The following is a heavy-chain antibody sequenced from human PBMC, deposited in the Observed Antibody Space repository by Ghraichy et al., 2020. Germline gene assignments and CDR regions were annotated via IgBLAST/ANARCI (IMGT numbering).Heavy chain of an antibody. D-gene: IGHD2-2*02. J-gene: IGHJ4*02. V-gene: IGHV3-23*01. Sequence: GESLNISCAASGFTFSTYAMGWVRQAPGKGLEWVSVISGGAGSTYYADSVRGRFTISRDNSKNTLYLQMSSLRAEDTAVYYCAKHQYTTTSGFDHWGQGTLVTVSS. CDR3: AKHQYTTTSGFDH. CDR2: ISGGAGST. CDR1: GFTFSTYA.